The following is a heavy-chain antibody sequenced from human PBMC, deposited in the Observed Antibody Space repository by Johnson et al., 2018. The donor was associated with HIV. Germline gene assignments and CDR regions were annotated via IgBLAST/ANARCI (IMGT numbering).Heavy chain of an antibody. V-gene: IGHV3-30-3*01. CDR1: GFTFSSYA. D-gene: IGHD5-12*01. J-gene: IGHJ3*02. Sequence: QVKLVESGGGVVQPGRSLRLSCAASGFTFSSYAMHWVRQAPGKGLEWVAVISYDGSNKYYADSVKGRFTISRDNSKNTLYLQMNSLRAEDTAVYYCARDYHPRATRSCFDIWGQGTMVTVSS. CDR3: ARDYHPRATRSCFDI. CDR2: ISYDGSNK.